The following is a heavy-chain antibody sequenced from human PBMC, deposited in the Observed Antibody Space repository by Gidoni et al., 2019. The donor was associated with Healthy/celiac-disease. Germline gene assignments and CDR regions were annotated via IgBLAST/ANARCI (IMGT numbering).Heavy chain of an antibody. CDR1: GFTFSSYW. CDR2: SNSDGSST. J-gene: IGHJ3*02. Sequence: EVQLVESGGGLVQPGGSLRLSCSASGFTFSSYWMHWVRQAPGKGLVWVSRSNSDGSSTSDADSVKGRFTISRDNAKNTLYLQMNSLRAEDTAGYDCAREGIVVVLNDAFDIWGQGTRVTVSS. D-gene: IGHD3-22*01. CDR3: AREGIVVVLNDAFDI. V-gene: IGHV3-74*01.